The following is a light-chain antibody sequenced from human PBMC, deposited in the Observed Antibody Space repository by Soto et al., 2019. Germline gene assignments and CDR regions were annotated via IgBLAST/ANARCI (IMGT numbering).Light chain of an antibody. CDR3: SSYTSSSTLDV. Sequence: SALTQPASVSGSAGQSITISCTGTSSDVGGYNYVSWYQQHPGKAPKLMIYDVSNRPSGVSNRFSGSKSGNTASLTISGLQAEDEADYYCSSYTSSSTLDVFGTGTKVTVL. J-gene: IGLJ1*01. CDR2: DVS. V-gene: IGLV2-14*01. CDR1: SSDVGGYNY.